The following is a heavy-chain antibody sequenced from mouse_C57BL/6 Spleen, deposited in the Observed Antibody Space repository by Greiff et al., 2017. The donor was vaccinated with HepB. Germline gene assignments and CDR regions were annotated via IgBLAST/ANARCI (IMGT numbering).Heavy chain of an antibody. J-gene: IGHJ4*01. CDR1: GFTFSSYA. CDR3: TRGYYGSSYGTDYAMDY. Sequence: EVMLVESGEGLVKPGGSLKLSCAASGFTFSSYAMSWVRQTPEKRLEWVAYISSGGDYIYYADTVKGRFTISRDNARNTLYLQMSSLKSEDTAMYYCTRGYYGSSYGTDYAMDYWGQGTSVTVSS. CDR2: ISSGGDYI. V-gene: IGHV5-9-1*02. D-gene: IGHD1-1*01.